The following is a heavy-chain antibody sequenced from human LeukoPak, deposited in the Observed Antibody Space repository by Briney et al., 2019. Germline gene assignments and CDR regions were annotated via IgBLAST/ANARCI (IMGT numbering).Heavy chain of an antibody. CDR1: GFTFSSYG. V-gene: IGHV3-30*03. J-gene: IGHJ4*02. D-gene: IGHD3-16*01. CDR2: ISYDGSNK. Sequence: GGSLRLSCAASGFTFSSYGMHWVRQAPGKGLEWVAVISYDGSNKYYADSVKGRFTISRDNSKNTLYLQMNSLRAEDTAVYYCARERPLRWGQGTLVTASS. CDR3: ARERPLR.